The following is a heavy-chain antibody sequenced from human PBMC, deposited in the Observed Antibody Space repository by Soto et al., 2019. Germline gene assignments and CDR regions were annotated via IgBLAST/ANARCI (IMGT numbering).Heavy chain of an antibody. V-gene: IGHV4-34*01. CDR1: GGSFSGYY. CDR2: INHSGST. J-gene: IGHJ4*02. Sequence: QGQLHQWGAGLLKPSETLSLTCAVYGGSFSGYYWSWIRQPPGKGLVWIWEINHSGSTNSNPSLKSRVTISLDTAKNHLSLKLSSVTAADPAVYYCARSQVAYIAAAGYWGQGTLVTVSS. CDR3: ARSQVAYIAAAGY. D-gene: IGHD6-13*01.